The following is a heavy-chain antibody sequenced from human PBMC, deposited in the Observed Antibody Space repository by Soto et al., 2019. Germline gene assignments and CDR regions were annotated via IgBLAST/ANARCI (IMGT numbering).Heavy chain of an antibody. D-gene: IGHD5-18*01. CDR3: ARDPGYSYGYHY. CDR1: GFTFSSYS. CDR2: ISSSSSYI. V-gene: IGHV3-21*01. Sequence: VGSLRLSCAASGFTFSSYSMNWVRQAPGKGLEWVSSISSSSSYIYYADSVKGRFTISRDNAKNSLYLQMNSLRAEDTAVYYCARDPGYSYGYHYWGQGTLVTVSS. J-gene: IGHJ4*02.